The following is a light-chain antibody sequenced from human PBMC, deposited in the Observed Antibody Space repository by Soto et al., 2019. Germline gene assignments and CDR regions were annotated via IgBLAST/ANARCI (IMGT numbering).Light chain of an antibody. V-gene: IGKV3-20*01. CDR3: EQYDSSPST. J-gene: IGKJ1*01. CDR2: GAS. Sequence: EIVLTQSPGTLSLSPGEGATLSCRLTQYVSSNYIAWYQQKPGQAPKPLISGASNMATGIPERFSGSGSGTDFNLTISRPEPEASAVYYCEQYDSSPSTFGQGTKVEIK. CDR1: QYVSSNY.